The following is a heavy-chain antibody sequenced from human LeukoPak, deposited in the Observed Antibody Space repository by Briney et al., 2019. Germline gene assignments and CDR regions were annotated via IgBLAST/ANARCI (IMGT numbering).Heavy chain of an antibody. CDR3: ARSGKSTLNWFDP. CDR2: IYYSGST. CDR1: GGSISSYY. Sequence: SETLSLTCTVSGGSISSYYWSWIRQPPGKGLEWIGYIYYSGSTNYNPSLKSRVTISVDTSKNQFSLKLSSVTAADTAVYYCARSGKSTLNWFDPWGQGTLVTVSS. J-gene: IGHJ5*02. V-gene: IGHV4-59*01. D-gene: IGHD3-3*01.